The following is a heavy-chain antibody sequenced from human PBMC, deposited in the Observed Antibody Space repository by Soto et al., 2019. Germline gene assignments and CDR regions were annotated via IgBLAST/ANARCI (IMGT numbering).Heavy chain of an antibody. V-gene: IGHV1-8*01. Sequence: QVQLVQSGAEVKKPGASVKVSCKASGYTFTSYDINWVRQATGQGLEWMGWMNPNSGNTGYAQKFQGGVTMTRNTSISTDYMELSSLRSEDTAVYYCARGPKLESEGYYYYGMDVWGQGTTVTVSS. J-gene: IGHJ6*02. CDR3: ARGPKLESEGYYYYGMDV. D-gene: IGHD3-3*01. CDR1: GYTFTSYD. CDR2: MNPNSGNT.